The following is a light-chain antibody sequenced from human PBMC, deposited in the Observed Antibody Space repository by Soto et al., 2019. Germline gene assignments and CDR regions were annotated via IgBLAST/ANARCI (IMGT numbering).Light chain of an antibody. Sequence: QSVLTQPPSVSAAPGQKVTISCSGSSSNIGNNDVSWYQQLPGTVPKLLIYDNNKRPSGIPDRFSGSKSGASATLGITGLQTGDEADYYCGTWDSSLSAVVFGGGTQLTVL. V-gene: IGLV1-51*01. CDR1: SSNIGNND. CDR2: DNN. CDR3: GTWDSSLSAVV. J-gene: IGLJ2*01.